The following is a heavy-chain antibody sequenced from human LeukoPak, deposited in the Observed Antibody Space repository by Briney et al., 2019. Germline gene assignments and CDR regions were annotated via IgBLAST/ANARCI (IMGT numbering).Heavy chain of an antibody. CDR2: INPNSGGT. V-gene: IGHV1-2*02. D-gene: IGHD3-22*01. Sequence: ASVKVSCKASGYTFTGCYMHWVRQAPGQGLEWMGWINPNSGGTNYAQKFQGRVTMTRDTSISTAYMELSRLRSDDTAVYYCARDSNTYYYDSSGPPVWGQGTTVTVSS. CDR1: GYTFTGCY. J-gene: IGHJ6*02. CDR3: ARDSNTYYYDSSGPPV.